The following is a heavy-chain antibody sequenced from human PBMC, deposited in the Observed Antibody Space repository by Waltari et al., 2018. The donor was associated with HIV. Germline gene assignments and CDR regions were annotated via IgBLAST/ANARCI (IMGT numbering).Heavy chain of an antibody. CDR3: ARGASGDDAFYYHALDV. CDR1: GFSFNSYT. CDR2: SSSDKR. Sequence: EVQLVESGGGLVKPGGSVRLSCAASGFSFNSYTLTWVRQAPGKGLEWVSASSSDKRFYADAVKGRFTISRDNAKNSRFLQIDTLRGEDTAVYFCARGASGDDAFYYHALDVWGQGTTLSVSS. V-gene: IGHV3-21*01. D-gene: IGHD5-12*01. J-gene: IGHJ6*02.